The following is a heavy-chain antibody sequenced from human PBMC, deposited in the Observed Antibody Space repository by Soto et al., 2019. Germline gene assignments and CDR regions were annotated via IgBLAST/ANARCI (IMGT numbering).Heavy chain of an antibody. CDR1: GFTFRSYA. V-gene: IGHV3-30-3*01. CDR3: AHTVAAGAFDY. Sequence: PGGSLRLSCAASGFTFRSYAMHWVRQAPGKGLEWVAVISYDENKRYYTDSVKGRFTISRDNSKNTPYLQMNSLRAVDTVTYYCAHTVAAGAFDYWGQGTLVTVSS. CDR2: ISYDENKR. D-gene: IGHD6-19*01. J-gene: IGHJ4*02.